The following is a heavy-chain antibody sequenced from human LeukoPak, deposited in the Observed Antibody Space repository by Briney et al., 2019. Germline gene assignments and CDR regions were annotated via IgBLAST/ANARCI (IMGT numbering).Heavy chain of an antibody. CDR1: GYTFTSYA. J-gene: IGHJ5*02. D-gene: IGHD3-3*01. CDR2: INTNTGNP. CDR3: ARDASYYDFWSGYQSSFDP. V-gene: IGHV7-4-1*02. Sequence: EASVTVSCKASGYTFTSYAMNWARQAPGQGLEWMGWINTNTGNPTYAQGFTGRFVFSLDTSVSTAYLQISSLKAEDTAVYYCARDASYYDFWSGYQSSFDPWGQGTLVTVSS.